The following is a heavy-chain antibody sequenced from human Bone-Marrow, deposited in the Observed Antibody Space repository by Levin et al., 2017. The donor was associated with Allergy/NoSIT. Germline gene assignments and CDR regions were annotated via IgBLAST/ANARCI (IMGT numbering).Heavy chain of an antibody. V-gene: IGHV3-7*01. CDR3: TRNLGHYRLDS. CDR2: INKEGGDI. J-gene: IGHJ4*02. CDR1: GFTFSSNW. Sequence: RSGGSLRLSCAASGFTFSSNWMTWVRQAPGKGLEWVANINKEGGDIGYVDSVKGRFTISRDNAKNSLYLQMSTLRVEDTAIYYCTRNLGHYRLDSWGQGTLVTVSS. D-gene: IGHD1-26*01.